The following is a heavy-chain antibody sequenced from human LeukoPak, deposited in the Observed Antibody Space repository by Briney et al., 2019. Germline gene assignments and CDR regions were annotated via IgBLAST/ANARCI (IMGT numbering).Heavy chain of an antibody. Sequence: PGRSLRLSCAASGFTFSSYAMHWVRQAPGKGLEWVAVISYDGSNKYYADSVKGRFTISRDNSKNTLYLQMNSLRAEDTAVYYCARDEYSYGYRYYFDYWGQGTLVTVPS. J-gene: IGHJ4*02. CDR1: GFTFSSYA. CDR3: ARDEYSYGYRYYFDY. D-gene: IGHD5-18*01. V-gene: IGHV3-30*04. CDR2: ISYDGSNK.